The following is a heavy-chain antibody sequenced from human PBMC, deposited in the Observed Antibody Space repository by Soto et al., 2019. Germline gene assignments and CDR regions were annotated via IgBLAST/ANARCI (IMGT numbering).Heavy chain of an antibody. Sequence: PGGSLRLSCAASGFTVSSNYMSWVRQAPGKGPEWVSVIYSGGSTYYADSVKGRFTISRDNSKNTLYLQMNSLRAEDTAVYYCARDPGYCSSTSCYHAFDIWGQGTMVTVSS. V-gene: IGHV3-66*01. J-gene: IGHJ3*02. CDR3: ARDPGYCSSTSCYHAFDI. CDR1: GFTVSSNY. CDR2: IYSGGST. D-gene: IGHD2-2*01.